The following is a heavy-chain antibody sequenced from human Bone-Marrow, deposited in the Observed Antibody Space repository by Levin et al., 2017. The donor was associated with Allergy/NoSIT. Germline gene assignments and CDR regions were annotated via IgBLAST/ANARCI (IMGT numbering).Heavy chain of an antibody. V-gene: IGHV3-23*01. CDR1: GFTFSSYA. Sequence: GESLKISCAASGFTFSSYAMSWVRQAPGKGLEWVSSISGSGTITHYAESVKGRFTISRDISKNMLHLQMNSLRAEDKAIYFCAKEGLAVAGYYFDSWGQGTLVTVSS. D-gene: IGHD6-19*01. CDR2: ISGSGTIT. CDR3: AKEGLAVAGYYFDS. J-gene: IGHJ4*02.